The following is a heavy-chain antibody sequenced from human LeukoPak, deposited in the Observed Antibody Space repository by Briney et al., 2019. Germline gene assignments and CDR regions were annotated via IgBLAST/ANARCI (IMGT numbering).Heavy chain of an antibody. CDR3: ARVRYYDSSGYSRSGYFQH. J-gene: IGHJ1*01. CDR1: GGSISSSSYY. V-gene: IGHV4-39*07. CDR2: IYYSGST. D-gene: IGHD3-22*01. Sequence: SETLSLTCTVSGGSISSSSYYWGWIRQPPGKGLEWIGSIYYSGSTYYNPSLKSRVTISVDTSKNQFSLKLSSVTAADTAVYYCARVRYYDSSGYSRSGYFQHWGQGTLVTVSS.